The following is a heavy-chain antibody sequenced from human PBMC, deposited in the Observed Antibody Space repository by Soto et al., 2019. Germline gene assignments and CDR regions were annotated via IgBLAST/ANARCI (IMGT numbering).Heavy chain of an antibody. J-gene: IGHJ6*02. V-gene: IGHV5-10-1*01. Sequence: EVQLVQSGAEVKKPGESLRISCKGSGYSFTSYWISWVRQMPGKGLEWMGRIDPSDSYTNYSPSFQGHVTISADKSISXAXPQWSCLKASDTAMYYCAAVAGDSSSWPGYYYGMDVWGQGTTVTVSS. CDR3: AAVAGDSSSWPGYYYGMDV. CDR2: IDPSDSYT. CDR1: GYSFTSYW. D-gene: IGHD6-13*01.